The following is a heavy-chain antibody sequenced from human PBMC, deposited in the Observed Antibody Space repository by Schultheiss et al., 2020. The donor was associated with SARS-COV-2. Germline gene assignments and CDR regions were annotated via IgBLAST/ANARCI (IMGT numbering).Heavy chain of an antibody. Sequence: GESLKISCAASGFTFSSYDMHWVRQATGKGLEWVSAIGTAGDTYYPGSVKGRFTISRDNAKNTLYLQMNSLRAEDTAVYYCAREGRRYCSGGSCYPHCWGQGTLVTVSS. D-gene: IGHD2-15*01. CDR3: AREGRRYCSGGSCYPHC. J-gene: IGHJ4*02. V-gene: IGHV3-13*01. CDR1: GFTFSSYD. CDR2: IGTAGDT.